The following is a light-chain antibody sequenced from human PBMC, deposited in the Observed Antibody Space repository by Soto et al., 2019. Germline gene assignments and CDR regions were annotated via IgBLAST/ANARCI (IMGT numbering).Light chain of an antibody. CDR3: QQYNNWPQLT. V-gene: IGKV3-15*01. CDR2: GAS. Sequence: EIVMTQSPATLSVSPGERATLSCRASQSVSSNLAWYQQKPGQAPRLLIYGASTRATGIPARFSGSGSGTEFTLTISSLQSEDFAFYYCQQYNNWPQLTFGGGKKVEIK. J-gene: IGKJ4*02. CDR1: QSVSSN.